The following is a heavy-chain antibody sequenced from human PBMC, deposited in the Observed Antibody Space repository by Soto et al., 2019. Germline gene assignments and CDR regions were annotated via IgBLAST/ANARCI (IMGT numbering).Heavy chain of an antibody. J-gene: IGHJ5*02. CDR2: IYHSGST. CDR1: GGSISSSNW. CDR3: ARQVEAPAFAFDP. V-gene: IGHV4-4*02. D-gene: IGHD2-15*01. Sequence: SETLSLTCAVSGGSISSSNWWSWVRQAPGKGLEWIGEIYHSGSTNYNPSLKSRVTISVDRSKNQFSLKLSSVTGADTAVDYWARQVEAPAFAFDPRGHGPLVTGAS.